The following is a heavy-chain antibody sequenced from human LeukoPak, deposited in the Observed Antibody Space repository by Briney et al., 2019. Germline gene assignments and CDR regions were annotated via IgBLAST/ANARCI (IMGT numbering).Heavy chain of an antibody. D-gene: IGHD3-3*01. J-gene: IGHJ4*02. CDR1: GYTFTGYY. CDR2: INPNSGGT. CDR3: ARAKYRFLEWCPFDY. Sequence: GASVKVSCKASGYTFTGYYMHWVRQAPGQGLEWMGWINPNSGGTNYAQKFQGRVTVTRDTSISTTYMELSRLRSDDTAVYYCARAKYRFLEWCPFDYWGQGTLVTVSS. V-gene: IGHV1-2*02.